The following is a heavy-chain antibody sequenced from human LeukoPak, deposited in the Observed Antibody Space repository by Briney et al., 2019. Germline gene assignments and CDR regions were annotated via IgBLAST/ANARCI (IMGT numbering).Heavy chain of an antibody. Sequence: SETLSLTCTVSGGSISSYYWSWIRQPPGKGLEWIGYIYHSGSTKYNPSLKSRVTISVDTSKDQFSLKLSSVTAADTAVYYCARTRDYYDSSGYSNWFDPWGQGTLVTVSS. D-gene: IGHD3-22*01. CDR3: ARTRDYYDSSGYSNWFDP. V-gene: IGHV4-59*01. CDR1: GGSISSYY. J-gene: IGHJ5*02. CDR2: IYHSGST.